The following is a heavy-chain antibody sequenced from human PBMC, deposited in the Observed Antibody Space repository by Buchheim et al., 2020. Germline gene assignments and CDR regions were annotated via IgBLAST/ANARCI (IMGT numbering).Heavy chain of an antibody. CDR3: ARRVRPTPLEYQLHHPIAAAGTIDY. Sequence: QVQLQESGPGLVKPSQTLSLTCTVSGGSISSGAYYWNWIRQHPGKGLEWIGYIYYSGSTYYNPSLKSRVTISVDTSKNQFSLRLSSVTASDTAVYYFARRVRPTPLEYQLHHPIAAAGTIDYWGQGTL. D-gene: IGHD6-13*01. J-gene: IGHJ4*02. CDR2: IYYSGST. V-gene: IGHV4-31*03. CDR1: GGSISSGAYY.